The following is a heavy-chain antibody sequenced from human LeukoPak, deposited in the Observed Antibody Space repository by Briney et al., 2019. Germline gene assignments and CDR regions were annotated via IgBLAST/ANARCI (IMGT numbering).Heavy chain of an antibody. V-gene: IGHV3-11*06. CDR3: AGHIWRENWFDP. CDR2: ISSSSSYT. Sequence: PGGSLRLSCAASGFTFSDYYMSWIRQAPGKGLEWVSYISSSSSYTNYADSVKGRFTISRDNAKNSLYLQMNSLRAEDTAVYYCAGHIWRENWFDPWGQGTLVTVSS. D-gene: IGHD2-21*01. J-gene: IGHJ5*02. CDR1: GFTFSDYY.